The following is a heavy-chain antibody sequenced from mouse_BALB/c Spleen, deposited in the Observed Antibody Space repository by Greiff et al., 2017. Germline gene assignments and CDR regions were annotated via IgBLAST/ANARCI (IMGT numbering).Heavy chain of an antibody. Sequence: QVQLQQPGAELVKPGASVKLSCKASGYTFTSYWMHWVKQRPGQGLEWIGEIDPSDSYTNYNQKFKGKATLTVDKSSSTAYMQLSSLTSEDSAVSYCARRGVVPDYWGQGTTLTVSS. CDR2: IDPSDSYT. V-gene: IGHV1-69*02. J-gene: IGHJ2*01. D-gene: IGHD1-1*01. CDR3: ARRGVVPDY. CDR1: GYTFTSYW.